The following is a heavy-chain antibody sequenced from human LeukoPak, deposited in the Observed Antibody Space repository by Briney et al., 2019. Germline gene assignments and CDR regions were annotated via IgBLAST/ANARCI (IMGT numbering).Heavy chain of an antibody. Sequence: SETLSLTCTVSGGSVSSGRYYWSWIRQPPGKGLEWIGYIYYSGSTNYNPSLKSRVTISVDTSKNQFSLKLSSVTAADTAVYYCARDFGSSWGQGTLVTVSS. CDR1: GGSVSSGRYY. V-gene: IGHV4-61*01. CDR3: ARDFGSS. J-gene: IGHJ4*02. CDR2: IYYSGST. D-gene: IGHD6-6*01.